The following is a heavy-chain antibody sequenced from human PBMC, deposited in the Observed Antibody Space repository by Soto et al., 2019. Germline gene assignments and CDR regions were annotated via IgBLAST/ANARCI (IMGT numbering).Heavy chain of an antibody. CDR2: IIDSGGST. V-gene: IGHV3-23*01. J-gene: IGHJ6*02. CDR3: AKGRSYYYYYGVDV. CDR1: GFIFSSCD. Sequence: EVQLLESGGGLVQPGGSLRLSCAASGFIFSSCDMGWVRQTPGKGLEWVSDIIDSGGSTYYADSVKGRFTISRDNSTSTLCLQKNSLRAEDTALYYCAKGRSYYYYYGVDVWGQGTTVTVSS.